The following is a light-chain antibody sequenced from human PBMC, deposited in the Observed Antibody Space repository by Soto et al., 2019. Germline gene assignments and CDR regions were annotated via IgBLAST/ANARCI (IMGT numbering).Light chain of an antibody. CDR1: QSVLYSSNNKNY. Sequence: DIVMTQSPDSLAVSLGERATINCKSSQSVLYSSNNKNYLAWYQQKPGQPPKLLIYWASTRESGVPDRFRGTGSGTDSTLTISSLQAEDVAVYYGQQYYSTPPSPFGRGPSWRSN. J-gene: IGKJ2*01. CDR2: WAS. V-gene: IGKV4-1*01. CDR3: QQYYSTPPSP.